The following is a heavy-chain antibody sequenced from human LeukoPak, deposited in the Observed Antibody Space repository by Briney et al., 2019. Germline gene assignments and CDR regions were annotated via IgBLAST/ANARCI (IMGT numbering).Heavy chain of an antibody. V-gene: IGHV4-34*01. D-gene: IGHD3-10*01. J-gene: IGHJ6*03. CDR1: GGSFSGYY. Sequence: SETLSLTCAVYGGSFSGYYWSWIRQPPGKGLEWIGEINHSGSTNYNPSLKSRVTISVDTSQNQFSLKLSSVTAADTAVYYCAREKGPTNYYGSEIFRYYFHMDVWGKGTTVTVSS. CDR3: AREKGPTNYYGSEIFRYYFHMDV. CDR2: INHSGST.